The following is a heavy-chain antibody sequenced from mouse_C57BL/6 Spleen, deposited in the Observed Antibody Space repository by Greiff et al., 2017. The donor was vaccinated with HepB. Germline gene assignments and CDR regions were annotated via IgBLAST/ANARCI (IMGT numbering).Heavy chain of an antibody. CDR1: GFTFSSYA. CDR2: ISDGGSYT. CDR3: ARTITTVVAPSYFDV. Sequence: EVQLVESGGGLVKPGGSLKLSCAASGFTFSSYAMSWVRQTPEKRLEWVATISDGGSYTYYPDNVKGRFTISRYNAKNNLYLQMSHLKSEDTAMYYCARTITTVVAPSYFDVWGTGTTVTVSS. V-gene: IGHV5-4*01. J-gene: IGHJ1*03. D-gene: IGHD1-1*01.